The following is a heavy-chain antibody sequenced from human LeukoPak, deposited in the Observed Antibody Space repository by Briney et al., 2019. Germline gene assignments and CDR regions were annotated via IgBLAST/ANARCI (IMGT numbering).Heavy chain of an antibody. J-gene: IGHJ4*02. V-gene: IGHV3-11*05. CDR2: ISSSSSYT. CDR3: ARDGSGNNYSFDY. D-gene: IGHD3-10*01. Sequence: GGSLRLSCAASGFTFSSYAMSWVRQAPGKGLEWISYISSSSSYTNYADSVKGRITMSRDNSKNSLYLQMNSLRVEDTAIYYCARDGSGNNYSFDYWGQGILVTVSS. CDR1: GFTFSSYA.